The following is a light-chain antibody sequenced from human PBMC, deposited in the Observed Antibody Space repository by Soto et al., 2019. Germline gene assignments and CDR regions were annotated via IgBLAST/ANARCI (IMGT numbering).Light chain of an antibody. V-gene: IGKV3-15*01. CDR3: QQYNHWPPIT. CDR1: RSVKTN. Sequence: EIVMTQSPATLSVSPGERATLSCRASRSVKTNLAWYQQNPGQAPRLLIYGASTRATNVSDRFSGSGSGTEFTLTISSLQPEDFALYYCQQYNHWPPITFGPGTRLEI. CDR2: GAS. J-gene: IGKJ5*01.